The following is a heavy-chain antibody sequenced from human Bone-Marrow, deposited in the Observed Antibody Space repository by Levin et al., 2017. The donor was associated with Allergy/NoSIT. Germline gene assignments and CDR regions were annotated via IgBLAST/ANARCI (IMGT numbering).Heavy chain of an antibody. CDR2: MWYDGSNQ. CDR1: GFTFSSYD. CDR3: ARHDRSWTGYPYYYSYYMDV. D-gene: IGHD3/OR15-3a*01. J-gene: IGHJ6*03. Sequence: TGGSLRLSCAASGFTFSSYDLHWVRQAPGKGLEWVAVMWYDGSNQYYADPVKGRFTISRDNSKNTLYLQMNTLRAEDTAVYYCARHDRSWTGYPYYYSYYMDVWGKGTTVTVSS. V-gene: IGHV3-33*01.